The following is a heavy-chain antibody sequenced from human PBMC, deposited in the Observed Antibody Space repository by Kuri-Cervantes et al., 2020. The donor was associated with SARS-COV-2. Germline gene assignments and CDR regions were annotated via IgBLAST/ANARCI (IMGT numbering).Heavy chain of an antibody. V-gene: IGHV1-2*04. CDR3: ARGEGVRGLMVMFGWRGAGSLDF. CDR2: INPNTGGT. D-gene: IGHD3-10*01. CDR1: GYTFTDYG. J-gene: IGHJ4*02. Sequence: ASVKVSCKASGYTFTDYGIHWVRQAPGEGLEWMGWINPNTGGTNYAQKFQGWVTMTRDTSLSTVYMGLSKMTSGDTAIYYCARGEGVRGLMVMFGWRGAGSLDFWGQGTMVTVSS.